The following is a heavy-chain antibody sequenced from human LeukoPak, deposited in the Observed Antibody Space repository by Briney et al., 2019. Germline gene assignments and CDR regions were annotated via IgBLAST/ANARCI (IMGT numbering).Heavy chain of an antibody. D-gene: IGHD3-3*01. V-gene: IGHV4-59*12. CDR1: GGSISSYY. Sequence: PSETLSLTCTVPGGSISSYYWSWLRQPPGKGLEWLGYIYYSGSTHYNPSLKSRVTISVDTSKNQFSLKLSSVTAADTAVYYCARDAPDFWSGYYRFDYYYYYMDVWGKGTTVTVSS. CDR3: ARDAPDFWSGYYRFDYYYYYMDV. CDR2: IYYSGST. J-gene: IGHJ6*03.